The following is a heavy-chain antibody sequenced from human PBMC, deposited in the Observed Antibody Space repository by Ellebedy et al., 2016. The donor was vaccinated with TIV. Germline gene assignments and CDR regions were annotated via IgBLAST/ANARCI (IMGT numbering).Heavy chain of an antibody. J-gene: IGHJ6*02. CDR2: ISYDGSNK. Sequence: GGSLRLSCAASGFTFNDWYMSWMRQAPGKGLEWVAVISYDGSNKYYADSVKGRFTISRDNSKNTLYLQMNSLRAEDTAVYYCARDEVIVGATRVYYYGMDVWGQGTTVTVSS. D-gene: IGHD1-26*01. V-gene: IGHV3-30-3*01. CDR1: GFTFNDWY. CDR3: ARDEVIVGATRVYYYGMDV.